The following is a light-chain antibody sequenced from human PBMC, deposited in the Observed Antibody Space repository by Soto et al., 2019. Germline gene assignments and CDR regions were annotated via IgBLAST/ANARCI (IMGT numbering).Light chain of an antibody. CDR3: HHYPRSSWT. CDR2: GAS. CDR1: QSVSSS. Sequence: EIVLTQSPGTLSLSPGERATLSCRASQSVSSSLAWYQQKPGQAPRLLIYGASSRATGIPDRFSGSGSGTDFTLTISRLEPEDFAVYYCHHYPRSSWTFGQGTKVEVK. V-gene: IGKV3-20*01. J-gene: IGKJ1*01.